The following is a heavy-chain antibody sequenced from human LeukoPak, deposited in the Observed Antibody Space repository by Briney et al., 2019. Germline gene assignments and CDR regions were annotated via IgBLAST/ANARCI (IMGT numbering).Heavy chain of an antibody. CDR2: IYPRDSDT. V-gene: IGHV5-51*01. Sequence: RGESLKISCKASGYTFTHQWIGWARQKSGSGLEWMGIIYPRDSDTRYSPFFQGHVSISADTSINTAYLEWSRLEASDTAIYYCARHSDVIGAIWGQGTLVTVSS. J-gene: IGHJ4*02. CDR3: ARHSDVIGAI. D-gene: IGHD3-10*01. CDR1: GYTFTHQW.